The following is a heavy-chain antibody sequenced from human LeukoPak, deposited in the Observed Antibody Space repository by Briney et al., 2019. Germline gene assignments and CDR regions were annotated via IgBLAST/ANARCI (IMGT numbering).Heavy chain of an antibody. CDR1: GYTFTSYA. CDR2: INPNSGGT. V-gene: IGHV1-2*02. CDR3: ARVVIGHLKAFDI. Sequence: GASVKVSCKASGYTFTSYAMNWVRQAPGQGLEWMGWINPNSGGTNYAQKFQGRVTMTRDTSISTAYMELSRLRSDDTAVYYCARVVIGHLKAFDIWGQGTMVTVSS. D-gene: IGHD3-22*01. J-gene: IGHJ3*02.